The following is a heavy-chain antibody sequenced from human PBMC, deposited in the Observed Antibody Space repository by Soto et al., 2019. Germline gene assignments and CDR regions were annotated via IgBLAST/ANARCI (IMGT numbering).Heavy chain of an antibody. V-gene: IGHV1-69*02. D-gene: IGHD3-9*01. CDR1: GGTFSSYT. CDR2: IIPILGIA. CDR3: ASEAGDYDILTGYDDY. J-gene: IGHJ4*02. Sequence: SVKVSCKASGGTFSSYTISWVRQAPGQGLEWMGRIIPILGIANYAQKFQERVTITRDMSTSTAYMELSSLRSEDTAVYYCASEAGDYDILTGYDDYWGQGTLVTVSS.